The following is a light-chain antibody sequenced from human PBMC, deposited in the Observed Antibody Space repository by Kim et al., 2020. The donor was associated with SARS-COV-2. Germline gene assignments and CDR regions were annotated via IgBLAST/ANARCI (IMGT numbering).Light chain of an antibody. CDR1: QSVGTS. Sequence: VLAQSPGPLSLSPGERATLSCRASQSVGTSLGWYQQKPGQAPRLLIYAASERAAGIPARFSGTGSGTDFTLTISKLEPEDFAVYYCQHHSNSLTFGGGTKVDIK. V-gene: IGKV3-11*01. J-gene: IGKJ4*01. CDR2: AAS. CDR3: QHHSNSLT.